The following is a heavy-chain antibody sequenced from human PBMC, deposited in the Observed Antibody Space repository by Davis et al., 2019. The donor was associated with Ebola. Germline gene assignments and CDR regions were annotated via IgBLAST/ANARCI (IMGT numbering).Heavy chain of an antibody. D-gene: IGHD1-14*01. CDR3: ARDRARWPGPDDAFDI. Sequence: ASVKVSCKASGYTFTSYYMHWVRQAPGQGLEWMGIINPSGGSTSYAQKFQGRVTMTRDTSTSTVYMELSSLRSEDTAVYYCARDRARWPGPDDAFDIWGQGTMVTVSS. J-gene: IGHJ3*02. V-gene: IGHV1-46*01. CDR2: INPSGGST. CDR1: GYTFTSYY.